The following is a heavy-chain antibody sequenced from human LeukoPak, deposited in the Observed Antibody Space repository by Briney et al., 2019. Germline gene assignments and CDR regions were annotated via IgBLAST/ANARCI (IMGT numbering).Heavy chain of an antibody. CDR1: GYTFTDYY. Sequence: ASVKVSCKTSGYTFTDYYLHWVRQAPGQGLEWMGWINPNSGGTNYAQKFQARVSMTRDASISTAYMQLSRLRFDDTAVYYCARVVPRDYSGSSGEPRSWFDPWGQGTLVTVSS. D-gene: IGHD3-22*01. CDR2: INPNSGGT. V-gene: IGHV1-2*02. J-gene: IGHJ5*02. CDR3: ARVVPRDYSGSSGEPRSWFDP.